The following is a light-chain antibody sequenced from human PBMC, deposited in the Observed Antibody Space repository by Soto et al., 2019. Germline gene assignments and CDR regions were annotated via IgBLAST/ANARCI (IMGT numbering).Light chain of an antibody. J-gene: IGLJ3*02. CDR1: SSDVGGYNY. Sequence: QSVLTQPASVSGSPGQSITISCTGTSSDVGGYNYVSWYQQHPGKAPKLMIYDVSNRPSGVSIRFSGSKSGNTASLTISGLQAEDEADYYCSSYTSSSTPWVFGGGTKVTVL. V-gene: IGLV2-14*01. CDR2: DVS. CDR3: SSYTSSSTPWV.